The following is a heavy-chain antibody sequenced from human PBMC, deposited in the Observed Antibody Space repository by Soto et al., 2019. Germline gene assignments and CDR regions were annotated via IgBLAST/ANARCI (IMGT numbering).Heavy chain of an antibody. V-gene: IGHV1-69*01. CDR1: GGTFSSYS. Sequence: QVQLVQSGAEVKKPGSSVKVSCKASGGTFSSYSINWVRQAPGQGLEWMGELIPIFGTANYAQKFQVRVTINADQSTSTAYMALTSLRSEYTAVYYSARDGGSHSWEIDYWGPGTLVLVSS. CDR2: LIPIFGTA. CDR3: ARDGGSHSWEIDY. J-gene: IGHJ4*02. D-gene: IGHD1-26*01.